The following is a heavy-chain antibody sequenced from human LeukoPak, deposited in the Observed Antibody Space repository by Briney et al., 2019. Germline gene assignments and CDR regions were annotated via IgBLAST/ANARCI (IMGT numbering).Heavy chain of an antibody. CDR2: INPNSGGT. Sequence: ASVKVSCKASGYTFTGYYMHWVRQAPGQGLEWVGWINPNSGGTNYAQKFQGRVTMTRDTSISTAYMELSRLRSDDTAVYYCARVYGESYLIDYWGQGTLVTVSS. D-gene: IGHD3-10*01. CDR1: GYTFTGYY. V-gene: IGHV1-2*02. CDR3: ARVYGESYLIDY. J-gene: IGHJ4*02.